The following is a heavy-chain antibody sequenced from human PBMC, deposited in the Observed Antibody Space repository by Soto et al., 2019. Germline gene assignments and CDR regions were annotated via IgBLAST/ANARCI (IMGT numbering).Heavy chain of an antibody. J-gene: IGHJ2*01. CDR2: IYTGVTT. D-gene: IGHD1-26*01. V-gene: IGHV3-66*04. CDR3: ARHVGSYWYFDL. Sequence: EVQLVESGGGLVQPGGSLRLSCGASGFTVSSSYMGWVRQAPGKGLEWVSSIYTGVTTYYAESVRGRFTISTENSKDTLDLQMNSLRVDDTAMYYCARHVGSYWYFDLWGRGTLVTVSS. CDR1: GFTVSSSY.